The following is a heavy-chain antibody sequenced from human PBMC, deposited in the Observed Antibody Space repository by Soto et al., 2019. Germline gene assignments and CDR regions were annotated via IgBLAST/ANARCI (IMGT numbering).Heavy chain of an antibody. CDR2: INAGNGNT. J-gene: IGHJ1*01. CDR3: ARSIVVLTALAY. D-gene: IGHD2-21*02. CDR1: GYTFTSYA. Sequence: ASVKVSCKASGYTFTSYAMHWVRQAPGQRLEWMGWINAGNGNTKYSQKFQGRVTITRDTSASTAYMELSSLRSEDTAVYYCARSIVVLTALAYWGQGTLVPVSS. V-gene: IGHV1-3*01.